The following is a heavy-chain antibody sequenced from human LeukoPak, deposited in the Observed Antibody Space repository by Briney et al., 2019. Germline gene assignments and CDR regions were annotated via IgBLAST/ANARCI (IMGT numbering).Heavy chain of an antibody. CDR2: INPNSGGT. CDR3: ARASWSYYPD. CDR1: GGTFSSYA. V-gene: IGHV1-2*02. Sequence: ASVKVSCKASGGTFSSYAISWVRQAPGQGLEWMGWINPNSGGTNYAQKFQGRVTMTRDTSISTAYMELSRLRSDDTAVYYCARASWSYYPDWGQGTLVTVSS. D-gene: IGHD3-10*01. J-gene: IGHJ4*02.